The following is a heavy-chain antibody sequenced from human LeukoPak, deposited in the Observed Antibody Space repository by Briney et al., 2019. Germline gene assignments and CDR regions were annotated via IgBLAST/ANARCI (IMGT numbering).Heavy chain of an antibody. CDR3: TTYGGSWYSNWFDP. D-gene: IGHD6-13*01. J-gene: IGHJ5*02. Sequence: GGSLRLSCAASGFTFSNAWMSWVRQAPGKGLEWVGRIKSKTDGGTTDYAAPVKGRFTISRDDSKNTLYLQMNSLKTEDTAVYYCTTYGGSWYSNWFDPWGQGTLVTVSS. CDR2: IKSKTDGGTT. CDR1: GFTFSNAW. V-gene: IGHV3-15*01.